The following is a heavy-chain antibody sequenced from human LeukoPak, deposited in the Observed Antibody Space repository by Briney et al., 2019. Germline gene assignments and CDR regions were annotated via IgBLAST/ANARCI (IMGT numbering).Heavy chain of an antibody. CDR3: ARDQYYYDSSGYYFGYYYYGMDV. CDR2: IWYDGSNK. V-gene: IGHV3-33*01. J-gene: IGHJ6*02. Sequence: GGSLRLSCAASGFTFSSYGMHWVRQAPGKGLEWVAVIWYDGSNKYYADSVKGRFTISRDNSKNTLYLQMNSLRAEDTAVYYCARDQYYYDSSGYYFGYYYYGMDVWGQGTTVTVSS. CDR1: GFTFSSYG. D-gene: IGHD3-22*01.